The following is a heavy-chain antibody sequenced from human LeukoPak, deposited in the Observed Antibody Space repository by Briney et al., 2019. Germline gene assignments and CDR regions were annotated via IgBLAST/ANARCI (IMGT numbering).Heavy chain of an antibody. D-gene: IGHD3-10*01. V-gene: IGHV1-3*01. CDR3: ARGILVVRGVPKYYFDY. CDR2: INAGNGNT. J-gene: IGHJ4*02. Sequence: GASVKVSCKASGYTFTSYAMHWVRQAPGQRLEWMGWINAGNGNTKYSQKFQGRVTITRDTSASTAYMELSSLRSEDTAVYYCARGILVVRGVPKYYFDYWGQGTLVTVSS. CDR1: GYTFTSYA.